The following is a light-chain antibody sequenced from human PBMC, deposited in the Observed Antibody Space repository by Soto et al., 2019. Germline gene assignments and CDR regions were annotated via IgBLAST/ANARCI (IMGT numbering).Light chain of an antibody. CDR2: AAS. V-gene: IGKV1-39*01. Sequence: DIQMTQSPSSLSASVEDTVIITCRASQSINNHLNWYQQKPGKAPKLLIFAASSLQSGVPSRFSGSRSGPDFTLTISSLQPEDFATYYCQQSYSSPPTFGQGTKVDIK. CDR3: QQSYSSPPT. J-gene: IGKJ1*01. CDR1: QSINNH.